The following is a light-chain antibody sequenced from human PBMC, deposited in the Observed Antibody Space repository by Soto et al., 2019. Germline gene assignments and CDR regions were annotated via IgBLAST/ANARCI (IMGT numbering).Light chain of an antibody. CDR1: SSNIGSNF. V-gene: IGLV1-47*01. Sequence: QSVLTQPPSASGTPGQRVTISCSGSSSNIGSNFVYWYQQFPGTAPKLLIFRDTQRPSGVPDRFSGSKSGTSASLAISGLRSEDEADYYCVAWDDSLSGHVVFGGGTKVTVL. J-gene: IGLJ2*01. CDR2: RDT. CDR3: VAWDDSLSGHVV.